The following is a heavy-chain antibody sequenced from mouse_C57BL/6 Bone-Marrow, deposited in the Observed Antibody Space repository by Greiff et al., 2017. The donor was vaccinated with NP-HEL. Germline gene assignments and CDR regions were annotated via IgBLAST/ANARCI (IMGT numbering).Heavy chain of an antibody. CDR3: ALITTVVEAMDY. CDR1: GYTFTSYW. CDR2: INPSSGYT. D-gene: IGHD1-1*01. J-gene: IGHJ4*01. V-gene: IGHV1-7*01. Sequence: VQLQQSGAELAKPGASVKLSCKASGYTFTSYWMHWVKQRPGQGLEWVGYINPSSGYTKYNQKFKDKATLTADKSSSTAYMQLSSLTYEDSAVYYCALITTVVEAMDYWGQGTSVTVSS.